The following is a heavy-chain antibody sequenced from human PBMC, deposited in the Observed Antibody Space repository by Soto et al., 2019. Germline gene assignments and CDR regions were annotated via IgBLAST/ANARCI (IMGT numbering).Heavy chain of an antibody. J-gene: IGHJ2*01. V-gene: IGHV3-73*02. CDR2: IRSKANNYAT. CDR3: TRHAVQYCGGDCYLLPYFDL. Sequence: EVQLVESGGGLVQPGGSLKLCCVASGFTFSGSAVHWVRQASGKGLEWVGRIRSKANNYATVYAASVKGRFTISRDDSKNTAYLQMNSLKTEDTAVYYCTRHAVQYCGGDCYLLPYFDLWGRGTLVTVSS. D-gene: IGHD2-21*02. CDR1: GFTFSGSA.